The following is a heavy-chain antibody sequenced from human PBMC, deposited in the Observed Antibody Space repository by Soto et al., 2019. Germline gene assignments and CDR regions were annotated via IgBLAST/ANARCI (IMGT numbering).Heavy chain of an antibody. V-gene: IGHV4-31*03. J-gene: IGHJ5*02. CDR2: IYYSGST. D-gene: IGHD3-10*01. CDR3: ARYSMVRGVVLAGNWFDP. CDR1: GGSISSGGYY. Sequence: SETLSLTCTVSGGSISSGGYYWSWIRQHPGKGLEWTGYIYYSGSTYYNPSLKSRVTISVDTSKNQFSLKLSSVTAADTAVYYCARYSMVRGVVLAGNWFDPWGQGTLVTVSS.